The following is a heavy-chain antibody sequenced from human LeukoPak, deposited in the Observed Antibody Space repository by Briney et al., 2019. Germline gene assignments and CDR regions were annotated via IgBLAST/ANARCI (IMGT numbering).Heavy chain of an antibody. V-gene: IGHV4-59*01. CDR2: FYNGGST. CDR1: GGSISNNY. CDR3: AKSHFWTGYPSDY. D-gene: IGHD3/OR15-3a*01. Sequence: PSETLSLTCTVSGGSISNNYWYWIRQSPGKGLEWIGNFYNGGSTNYNPSLKSRVTISVDTSKNQFFLKLNSVTAADTAVYYCAKSHFWTGYPSDYWGQRILVTVSS. J-gene: IGHJ4*02.